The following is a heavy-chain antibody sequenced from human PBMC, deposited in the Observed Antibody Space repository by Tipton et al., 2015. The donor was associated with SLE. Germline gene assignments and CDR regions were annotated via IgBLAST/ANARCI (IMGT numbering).Heavy chain of an antibody. D-gene: IGHD3-16*01. CDR2: IHEDGGEK. CDR3: AGGTGAYFDH. V-gene: IGHV3-7*01. CDR1: GFTFRDYW. Sequence: GSLRLTCEASGFTFRDYWMSWVRQAPGKGLEWVANIHEDGGEKYYVDSVKGRFTISRDNAENSLYLQMNSLRAEDTAVYYCAGGTGAYFDHWGQGTLVTVSS. J-gene: IGHJ4*02.